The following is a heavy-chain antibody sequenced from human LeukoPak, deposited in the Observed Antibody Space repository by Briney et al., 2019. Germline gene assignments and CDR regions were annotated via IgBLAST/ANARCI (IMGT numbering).Heavy chain of an antibody. J-gene: IGHJ6*02. CDR1: GFTFSSYV. V-gene: IGHV3-15*07. CDR3: TGDYYYGMDV. CDR2: IKSKTDGGTT. Sequence: PGGSLRLSCAASGFTFSSYVMNWVRQAQGKGLEWVGRIKSKTDGGTTDYAAPVKGRFTISRDDSKNTLYLQMNSLKTEDTAVYYCTGDYYYGMDVWGQGTTVTVSS.